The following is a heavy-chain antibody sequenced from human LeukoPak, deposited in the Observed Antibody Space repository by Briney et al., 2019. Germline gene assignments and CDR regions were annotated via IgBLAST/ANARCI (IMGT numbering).Heavy chain of an antibody. J-gene: IGHJ4*02. CDR3: AKQLGYCSDGSCYFPY. Sequence: GGSLRLSCTASGFTFSSHAMSWVRQAPGKGLEWVSAISNNGGYTYYADSVQGRFTISRDNSKSTLCLQMNSLRAEDTAVYYCAKQLGYCSDGSCYFPYWGQGTLVTVSS. CDR2: ISNNGGYT. D-gene: IGHD2-15*01. V-gene: IGHV3-23*01. CDR1: GFTFSSHA.